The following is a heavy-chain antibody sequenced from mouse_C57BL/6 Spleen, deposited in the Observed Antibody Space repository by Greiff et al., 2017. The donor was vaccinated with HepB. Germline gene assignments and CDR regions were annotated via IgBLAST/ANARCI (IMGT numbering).Heavy chain of an antibody. J-gene: IGHJ2*01. CDR2: INPYNGGT. V-gene: IGHV1-19*01. Sequence: EVKLQESGPVLVKPGASVKMSCKASGYTFTDYYMNWVKQSHGKSLEWIGVINPYNGGTSYNQKFKGKATLTVDKSSSTAYMELTSLTSEDSAVYYCASLIYYYGSSYGDFDYWGQGTTLTVSS. CDR1: GYTFTDYY. CDR3: ASLIYYYGSSYGDFDY. D-gene: IGHD1-1*01.